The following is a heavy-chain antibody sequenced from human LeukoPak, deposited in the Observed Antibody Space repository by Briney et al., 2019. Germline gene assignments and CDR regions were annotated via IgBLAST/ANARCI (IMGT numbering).Heavy chain of an antibody. Sequence: SETLSLTCTVSGVSVSIGSYYWSWIRQPRGRGLEGIGVIYYSGSTHYNPSLKSRVTISVDTSKNQFSLKLSSVTAADTAVYYWARDSGVVTGTTGGGRRRARWFDPWGQGTLVTVSS. CDR3: ARDSGVVTGTTGGGRRRARWFDP. D-gene: IGHD1-7*01. J-gene: IGHJ5*02. CDR1: GVSVSIGSYY. V-gene: IGHV4-61*01. CDR2: IYYSGST.